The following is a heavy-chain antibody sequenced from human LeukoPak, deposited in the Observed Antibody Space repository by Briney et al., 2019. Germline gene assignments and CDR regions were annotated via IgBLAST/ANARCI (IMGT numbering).Heavy chain of an antibody. Sequence: SETLSLTCTVSGGSISSSSYYWGWIRQPPGKGLEWIGSIYYSGSTYYSPSLKSRVTISVDTSKNQFSLKLSSVTAADTAVYYCARAIWFGEGHDYWGQGTLVTVSS. CDR2: IYYSGST. CDR3: ARAIWFGEGHDY. CDR1: GGSISSSSYY. V-gene: IGHV4-39*01. J-gene: IGHJ4*02. D-gene: IGHD3-10*01.